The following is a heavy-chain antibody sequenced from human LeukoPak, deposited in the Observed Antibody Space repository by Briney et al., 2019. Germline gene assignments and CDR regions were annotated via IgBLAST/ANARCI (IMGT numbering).Heavy chain of an antibody. CDR1: GLTFSDAW. Sequence: GESLRLSCVLSGLTFSDAWMSRVRKAPGKGLEWVGRIRNDRITDYAAPVQGRFSISRDNSKNTLYLQMSSLRTEDTGMYFCTWMATIFTVDYWGQGTLVTVSS. CDR2: IRNDRIT. CDR3: TWMATIFTVDY. V-gene: IGHV3-15*01. J-gene: IGHJ4*02. D-gene: IGHD5-12*01.